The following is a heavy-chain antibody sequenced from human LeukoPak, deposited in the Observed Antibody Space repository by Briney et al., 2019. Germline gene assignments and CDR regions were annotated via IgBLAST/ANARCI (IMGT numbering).Heavy chain of an antibody. V-gene: IGHV4-4*09. D-gene: IGHD3-16*01. Sequence: SESLSLTCNVSGGSMSGYYWTWIRQPPGKGLEWIGHIHSTGSPTHNPSPKSRVTMSIDTSKNQFSLSLSSATAADTAFYYCARRRGGFGEGEFIYWGQGTLVTVSS. J-gene: IGHJ4*02. CDR3: ARRRGGFGEGEFIY. CDR1: GGSMSGYY. CDR2: IHSTGSP.